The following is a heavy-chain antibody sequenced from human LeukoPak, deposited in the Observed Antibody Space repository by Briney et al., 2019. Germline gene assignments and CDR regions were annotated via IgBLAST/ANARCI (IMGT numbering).Heavy chain of an antibody. J-gene: IGHJ4*02. CDR1: GGFISSSSYY. CDR2: IYYTGST. Sequence: SETLSLTCTVSGGFISSSSYYWGWNRQPPGNGLESIGSIYYTGSTYYNPSLKSRVTISVNTSKNQFSLKLSSVTAADTAVYYCARAITYYELFTGYSREYYFDDWGQGILVTVSS. CDR3: ARAITYYELFTGYSREYYFDD. V-gene: IGHV4-39*07. D-gene: IGHD3-9*01.